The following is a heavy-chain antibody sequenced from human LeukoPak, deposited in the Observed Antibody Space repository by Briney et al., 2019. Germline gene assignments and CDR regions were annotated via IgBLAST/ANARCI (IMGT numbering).Heavy chain of an antibody. CDR1: GGSISSGGYY. CDR2: INHSGST. D-gene: IGHD3-22*01. CDR3: ARGGGGWLLR. Sequence: SQTLSLTCTVSGGSISSGGYYWSWIRQPPGKGLEWIGEINHSGSTNYNPSLKSRVTISVDTSKNQFSLKLSSVTAADTAVYYCARGGGGWLLRWGQGTLVTVSS. J-gene: IGHJ4*02. V-gene: IGHV4-30-2*01.